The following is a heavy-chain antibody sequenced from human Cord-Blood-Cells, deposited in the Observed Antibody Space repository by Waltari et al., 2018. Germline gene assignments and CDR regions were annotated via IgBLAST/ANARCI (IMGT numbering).Heavy chain of an antibody. CDR3: ARDGDLITMVRGVIGIFDY. Sequence: GESGGGVVQPGRSLRLSCAASGFTFSSYAMHWVRQAPGKGLEWVAVISYDGSNKYYADSVKGRFTISRDNSKNTLYLQMNSLRAEDTAVYYGARDGDLITMVRGVIGIFDYWGQGTLVTVSS. J-gene: IGHJ4*02. CDR1: GFTFSSYA. V-gene: IGHV3-30*04. D-gene: IGHD3-10*01. CDR2: ISYDGSNK.